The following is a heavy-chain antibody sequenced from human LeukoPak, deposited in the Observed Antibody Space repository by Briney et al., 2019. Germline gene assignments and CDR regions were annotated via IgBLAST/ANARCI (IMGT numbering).Heavy chain of an antibody. D-gene: IGHD3-10*01. CDR2: ISSSGSTI. J-gene: IGHJ4*02. Sequence: TGGSLRLSCAASGFTFSDYYMSWIRQAPGKGLEWVSYISSSGSTIYYADSVKGRFTISRDNAKNSLYLQMNSLRAEDTAVYYYARDPNMVRGGKEDYWGQGTLVTVSS. CDR1: GFTFSDYY. CDR3: ARDPNMVRGGKEDY. V-gene: IGHV3-11*01.